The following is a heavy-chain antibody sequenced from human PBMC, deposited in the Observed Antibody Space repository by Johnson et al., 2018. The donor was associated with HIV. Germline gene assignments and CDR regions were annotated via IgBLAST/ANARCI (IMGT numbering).Heavy chain of an antibody. Sequence: VQLVESGGGVVRPGGSLRVSCAASGFTFDDYGMSWVRQAPGKGLGWVSYISSSGSTIYYADSVKGRFTIPRDNAKNSLYLQMNSLRAEDTAVYYGARDPSRGPRIRPRTLGAFDIWGQGTMVTVSS. CDR2: ISSSGSTI. V-gene: IGHV3-48*04. J-gene: IGHJ3*02. CDR1: GFTFDDYG. D-gene: IGHD1-14*01. CDR3: ARDPSRGPRIRPRTLGAFDI.